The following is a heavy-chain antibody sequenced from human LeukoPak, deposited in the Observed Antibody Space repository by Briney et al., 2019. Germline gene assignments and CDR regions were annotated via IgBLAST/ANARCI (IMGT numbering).Heavy chain of an antibody. CDR3: ARERYCSSTSCTNWFDP. CDR1: GGSISSGDYY. Sequence: SETLSLTCTVSGGSISSGDYYWSWIRQPPGKGLEWIGYIYYSGGTYYNPSLKSRVTISVDTSKNQFSLKLSSVTAADTAVYYCARERYCSSTSCTNWFDPWGQGTLVTVSS. V-gene: IGHV4-30-4*01. CDR2: IYYSGGT. D-gene: IGHD2-2*01. J-gene: IGHJ5*02.